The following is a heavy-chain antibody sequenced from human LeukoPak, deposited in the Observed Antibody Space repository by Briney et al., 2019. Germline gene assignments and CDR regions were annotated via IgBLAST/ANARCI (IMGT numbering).Heavy chain of an antibody. Sequence: ASVKVSFKASGYTFTSYYMHWVRQAPGQGLEWMGIINPSGGSTSYAQKFQGRVTMTRDTSTSTVYMELSSLRSEDTAVYYCAREGSSGYKDYYYYGMDVWGQGTTVTVSS. CDR2: INPSGGST. CDR1: GYTFTSYY. D-gene: IGHD3-22*01. V-gene: IGHV1-46*01. CDR3: AREGSSGYKDYYYYGMDV. J-gene: IGHJ6*02.